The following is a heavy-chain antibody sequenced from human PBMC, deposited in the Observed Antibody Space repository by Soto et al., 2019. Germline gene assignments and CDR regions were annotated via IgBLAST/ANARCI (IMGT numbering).Heavy chain of an antibody. V-gene: IGHV3-21*01. CDR1: GFTFSTYS. CDR2: ISSSSTYI. Sequence: EMQLVESGGGLVKPGGSLRLSCAASGFTFSTYSMTWVRQAPGKGLEWVSSISSSSTYIYYIDSVKGRFTISRDNADNSLYLQMNSLRAENTAVYYCARASVGARWGMRFDPWGQGTLVTVSS. D-gene: IGHD2-8*02. CDR3: ARASVGARWGMRFDP. J-gene: IGHJ5*02.